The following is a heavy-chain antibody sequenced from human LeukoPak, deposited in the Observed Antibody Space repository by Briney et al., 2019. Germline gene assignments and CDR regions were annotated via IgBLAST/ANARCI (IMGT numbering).Heavy chain of an antibody. CDR2: IYPGDSDT. Sequence: GESLEISCKGSGYSFTSYWIGWVRQMPGKGLEWMGIIYPGDSDTRYSPSFQGQVTISADKSISTAYLQWSSLKASDTAMYYCARRELYYYDSSGYYYRSPNAFDIWGQGTMVTVSS. D-gene: IGHD3-22*01. J-gene: IGHJ3*02. CDR1: GYSFTSYW. CDR3: ARRELYYYDSSGYYYRSPNAFDI. V-gene: IGHV5-51*01.